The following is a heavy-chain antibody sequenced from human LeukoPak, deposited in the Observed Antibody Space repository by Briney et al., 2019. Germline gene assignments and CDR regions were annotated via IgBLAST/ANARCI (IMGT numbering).Heavy chain of an antibody. Sequence: GGSLKLSCAASGFTFSGSSMNWVRQASGHGLEWFGRVKSKANSYATASAASAKGRFTISRDDSENTAYLQMNSLKTEDSAVYYCTIDSKWGQGTQVTVSS. CDR1: GFTFSGSS. V-gene: IGHV3-73*01. CDR3: TIDSK. CDR2: VKSKANSYAT. J-gene: IGHJ4*02. D-gene: IGHD2-21*01.